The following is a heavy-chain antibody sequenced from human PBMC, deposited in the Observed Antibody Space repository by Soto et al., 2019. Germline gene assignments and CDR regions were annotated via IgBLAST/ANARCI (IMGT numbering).Heavy chain of an antibody. V-gene: IGHV3-15*01. Sequence: LRLSCAASGFTFANAWMSWVRQAPGKGLEWVGRIKSKTDGEATDYAAPVKGRFSISRDDSKNTMFLQMNSLQIEDTAIYYCTLHVVVVTSIHNYFNYWGQGTLVTVSS. CDR1: GFTFANAW. CDR3: TLHVVVVTSIHNYFNY. J-gene: IGHJ4*02. CDR2: IKSKTDGEAT. D-gene: IGHD2-21*02.